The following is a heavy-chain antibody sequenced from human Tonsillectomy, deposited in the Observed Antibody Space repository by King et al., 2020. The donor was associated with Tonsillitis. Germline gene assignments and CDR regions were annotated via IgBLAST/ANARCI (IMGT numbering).Heavy chain of an antibody. V-gene: IGHV1-69*01. Sequence: QLVQSGAEVKKPGSSVKVSCKASGGTFSSYAISWVRQAPGQGLEWMGGIIPIFGTAKYAQKFQGRVPITSDESTSTAYTELSIPRSEDTAVYYWAPSASGYSSGWYWINWFDPWGQGTLVTVSS. CDR1: GGTFSSYA. D-gene: IGHD6-19*01. J-gene: IGHJ5*02. CDR2: IIPIFGTA. CDR3: APSASGYSSGWYWINWFDP.